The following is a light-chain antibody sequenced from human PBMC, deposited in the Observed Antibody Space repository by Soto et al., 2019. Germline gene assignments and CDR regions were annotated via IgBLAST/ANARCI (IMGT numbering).Light chain of an antibody. CDR3: SSYAGNNNVL. J-gene: IGLJ2*01. CDR1: SSDVGGYDY. V-gene: IGLV2-8*01. CDR2: EVN. Sequence: QSALTQPPSASGSAGQSVTISCTGTSSDVGGYDYVSWHQHHPGKAPELMIYEVNKRPSGVPDRFSGSKSGNTASLTVSRLQAEDEAVYYCSSYAGNNNVLFGGETHMTVL.